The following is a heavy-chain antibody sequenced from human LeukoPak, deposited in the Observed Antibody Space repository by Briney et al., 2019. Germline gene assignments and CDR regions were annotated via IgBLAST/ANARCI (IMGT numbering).Heavy chain of an antibody. D-gene: IGHD2-21*01. CDR2: ISSSSTAI. V-gene: IGHV3-48*02. CDR3: ARDHICAFDY. Sequence: GGSLRLSCAASGFIFSSYSMNWVRQAPGKGLEWISYISSSSTAIYYADSVKGRFTISRDNARNSLNLQMNSLRDEDTAVYYCARDHICAFDYWGQGALVTVSS. CDR1: GFIFSSYS. J-gene: IGHJ4*02.